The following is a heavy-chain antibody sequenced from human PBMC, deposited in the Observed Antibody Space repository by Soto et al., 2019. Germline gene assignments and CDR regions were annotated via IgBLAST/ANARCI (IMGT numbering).Heavy chain of an antibody. D-gene: IGHD2-15*01. V-gene: IGHV3-23*01. CDR2: ISGNSGST. CDR1: AFTFSNYA. Sequence: PGGSLRLSCAASAFTFSNYAMSWVRQAPGRGLEWVSTISGNSGSTYYADSVKGRFTISRDNSKNTLYLQMNSLRAEDTAVYYCAKQVAAPTVQFDYWGQGTLVTVFS. J-gene: IGHJ4*02. CDR3: AKQVAAPTVQFDY.